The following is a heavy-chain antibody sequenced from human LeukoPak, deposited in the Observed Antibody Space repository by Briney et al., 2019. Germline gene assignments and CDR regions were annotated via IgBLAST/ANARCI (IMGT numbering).Heavy chain of an antibody. Sequence: ASVKVSCKASGYTFTSYDINWVRQATGQGLEWMGWMNPNSGNTGYAQKFQGRVTITRNTSISTAYMELSRLRSDDTAVYYCARAPIFGVVAFDIWGQGTMVTVSS. V-gene: IGHV1-8*03. CDR3: ARAPIFGVVAFDI. J-gene: IGHJ3*02. D-gene: IGHD3-3*01. CDR1: GYTFTSYD. CDR2: MNPNSGNT.